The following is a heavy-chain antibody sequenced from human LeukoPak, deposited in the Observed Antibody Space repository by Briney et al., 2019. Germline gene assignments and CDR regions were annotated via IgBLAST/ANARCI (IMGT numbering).Heavy chain of an antibody. V-gene: IGHV3-21*01. CDR2: IGPSSGDI. J-gene: IGHJ4*02. CDR1: GFTFRIYS. Sequence: GGSLRLSCAASGFTFRIYSMNWVRQAPGTGLEWVSSIGPSSGDIYYADSVKGRFTVSRDNAKNSLYLQMDSPRAEDTAVYYCARARYNTRVLFDSWGQGTLVTASS. CDR3: ARARYNTRVLFDS. D-gene: IGHD1-14*01.